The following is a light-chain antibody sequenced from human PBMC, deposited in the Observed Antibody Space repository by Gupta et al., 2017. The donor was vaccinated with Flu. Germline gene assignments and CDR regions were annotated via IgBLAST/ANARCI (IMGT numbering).Light chain of an antibody. CDR1: QSVSSY. CDR2: DAS. V-gene: IGKV3-11*01. J-gene: IGKJ4*01. Sequence: EIVLTQSPATLSLSPGERATLFSGASQSVSSYLAWYQQKPGQAPRLLIYDASNRATGIPARFSGSGSGTDFTLTISSLEPEDFAVYYCQQRSNSPPLTFGGGTKLEIK. CDR3: QQRSNSPPLT.